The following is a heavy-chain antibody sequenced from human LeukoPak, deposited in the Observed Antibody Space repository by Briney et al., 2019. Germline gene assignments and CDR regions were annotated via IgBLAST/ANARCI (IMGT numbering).Heavy chain of an antibody. D-gene: IGHD3-9*01. CDR1: GYTFTGYY. CDR3: ARSSLGDYDILTGYYFATPNFDY. J-gene: IGHJ4*02. V-gene: IGHV1-2*02. CDR2: INPNSGGT. Sequence: GASVKVSCKASGYTFTGYYMHWVRQAPGQGLEWMGWINPNSGGTNYAQKFQGRVTMTRDTSISTAYMELSRLRSDDTAVYYCARSSLGDYDILTGYYFATPNFDYWGQGTLVTVSS.